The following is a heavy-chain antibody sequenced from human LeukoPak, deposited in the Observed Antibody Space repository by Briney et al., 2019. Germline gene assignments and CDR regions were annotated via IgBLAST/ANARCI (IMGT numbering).Heavy chain of an antibody. V-gene: IGHV3-48*02. CDR3: VKGFYDILTAYWGGGDY. J-gene: IGHJ4*02. CDR2: ISRISSAI. D-gene: IGHD3-9*01. Sequence: GGSLRLSCAASRFTFSTYSMNWVRQAPGKGLEWVSYISRISSAIYYADSVKGRFTISRDNAKNSLYLQMNSLRDEDTAVYYCVKGFYDILTAYWGGGDYWGQGTLVTVSS. CDR1: RFTFSTYS.